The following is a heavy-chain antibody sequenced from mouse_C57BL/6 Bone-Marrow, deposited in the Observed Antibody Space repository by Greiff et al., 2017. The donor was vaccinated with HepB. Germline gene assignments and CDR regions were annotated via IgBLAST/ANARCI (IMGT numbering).Heavy chain of an antibody. V-gene: IGHV1-81*01. Sequence: LQESGAELARPGASVKLSCKASGYTFTSYGISWVKQRTGQGLEWIGEIYPRSGNTYYNEKFKGKATLTADKSSSTAYMELRSLTSEDSAVYFCASPLWYFWYFDVWGTGTTVTVSS. D-gene: IGHD2-1*01. CDR1: GYTFTSYG. CDR2: IYPRSGNT. CDR3: ASPLWYFWYFDV. J-gene: IGHJ1*03.